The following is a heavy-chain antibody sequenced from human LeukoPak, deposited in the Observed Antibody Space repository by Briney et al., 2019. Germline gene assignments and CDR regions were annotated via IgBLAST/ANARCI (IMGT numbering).Heavy chain of an antibody. CDR1: GFTFSSYG. V-gene: IGHV3-33*06. CDR2: IWYDESNK. D-gene: IGHD6-13*01. J-gene: IGHJ4*02. CDR3: AKDLPIAAAGLFDY. Sequence: GGSLRLSCAASGFTFSSYGMHWVRQAPGKGLEWVAVIWYDESNKYYADSVKGRFTISRDNSKNTLYLQMNSLRAEDTAVYYCAKDLPIAAAGLFDYWGQGTLVTVSS.